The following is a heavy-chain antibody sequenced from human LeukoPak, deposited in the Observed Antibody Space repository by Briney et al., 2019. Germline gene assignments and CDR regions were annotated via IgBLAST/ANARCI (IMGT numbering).Heavy chain of an antibody. D-gene: IGHD6-13*01. J-gene: IGHJ5*02. CDR3: ARVGKRYYSSSWYDWFDP. CDR1: GGSISSSNYY. Sequence: PSETLSLTCTVSGGSISSSNYYWGWIRQPPGKGLEWIGSIYYSGSTYYNPSLKSRVTISVDTSKNQFSLKLSSVTAADTAVYYCARVGKRYYSSSWYDWFDPWGQGTLVTVSS. V-gene: IGHV4-39*01. CDR2: IYYSGST.